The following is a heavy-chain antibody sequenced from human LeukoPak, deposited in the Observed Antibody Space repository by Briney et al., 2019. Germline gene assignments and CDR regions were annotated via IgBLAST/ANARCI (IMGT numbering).Heavy chain of an antibody. CDR1: GFTFSSYS. V-gene: IGHV3-21*01. CDR3: ARARRNKVATPFDY. J-gene: IGHJ4*02. Sequence: VGSLRLSCAASGFTFSSYSMNWVRQAPGKGLEWVSSISSSSSYIYYADSVKGRFTISRDKAKNSLYLQMNSLRAEDTAVYYCARARRNKVATPFDYWGQGTLVSVSS. CDR2: ISSSSSYI. D-gene: IGHD5-12*01.